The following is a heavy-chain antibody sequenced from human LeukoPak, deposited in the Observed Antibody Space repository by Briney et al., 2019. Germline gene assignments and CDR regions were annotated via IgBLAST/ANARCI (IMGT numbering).Heavy chain of an antibody. Sequence: QAGGSLRLSCAASGFTFDDYAMHWVRQAPGKGLEWVSLISWDGGSTYYADSVKGRFTISRDNSKNSLYLQMNSLRAEDTALYYCAKELRAYCSSTSCAHFQHWGQGTLVTVSS. V-gene: IGHV3-43D*03. CDR3: AKELRAYCSSTSCAHFQH. J-gene: IGHJ1*01. CDR2: ISWDGGST. CDR1: GFTFDDYA. D-gene: IGHD2-2*01.